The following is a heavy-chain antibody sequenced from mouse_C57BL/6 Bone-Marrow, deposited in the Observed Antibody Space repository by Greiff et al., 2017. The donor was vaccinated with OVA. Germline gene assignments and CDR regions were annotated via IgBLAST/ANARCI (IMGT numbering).Heavy chain of an antibody. CDR1: GSTFTSSG. D-gene: IGHD1-1*01. CDR2: LYPRSGNT. V-gene: IGHV1-81*01. Sequence: QVQLQQSGAELARPGASVKLSCKASGSTFTSSGISWVKQRPGQGLEWIGELYPRSGNTYYTETFKGKATLTADKSSSTAYMELRSLTSEDSAVYFCARWGYYGSSPYWYFDVWGTGTTVTVAS. J-gene: IGHJ1*03. CDR3: ARWGYYGSSPYWYFDV.